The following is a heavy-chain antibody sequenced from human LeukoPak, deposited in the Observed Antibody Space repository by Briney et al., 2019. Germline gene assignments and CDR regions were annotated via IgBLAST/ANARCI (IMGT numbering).Heavy chain of an antibody. D-gene: IGHD5-12*01. CDR3: ARDGFYCSGSDCSKGRWYSHYYMDV. J-gene: IGHJ6*03. V-gene: IGHV4-59*01. CDR2: IYYSGST. Sequence: SETLSLTCIVSDDSISDYYRGWIRQPPGKGLEWIGYIYYSGSTYYNPSLKSRVTISVDTSKNQFSLKLSSVTAADTAVYYCARDGFYCSGSDCSKGRWYSHYYMDVWGKGTTVTVSS. CDR1: DDSISDYY.